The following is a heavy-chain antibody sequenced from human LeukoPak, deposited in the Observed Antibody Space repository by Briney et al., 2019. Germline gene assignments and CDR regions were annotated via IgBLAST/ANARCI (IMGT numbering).Heavy chain of an antibody. CDR2: VYENGSP. D-gene: IGHD1-26*01. Sequence: SETLSLTCSVFGGTIRGYYWSWIRQPPGKGLEWIGYVYENGSPNYNPSLRSRVTISADLSKNQLSLRVASVGATDTAVYYCARDSRLGPRAGDFDIWGRGSMVTVSS. CDR3: ARDSRLGPRAGDFDI. CDR1: GGTIRGYY. J-gene: IGHJ3*02. V-gene: IGHV4-4*08.